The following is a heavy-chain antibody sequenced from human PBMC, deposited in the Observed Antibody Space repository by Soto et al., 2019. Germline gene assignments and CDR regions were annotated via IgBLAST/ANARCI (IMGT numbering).Heavy chain of an antibody. CDR2: INSDGSST. J-gene: IGHJ4*02. V-gene: IGHV3-74*01. Sequence: GGSLRLSCAASGFTFSSYWMHWVRQAPGKGLVWVSRINSDGSSTNYADSVKGQFTISRDNAKNTLYLQMNSLRAEDTAVYYCGRGASGSYRLDYWGQGTLVTVS. CDR3: GRGASGSYRLDY. D-gene: IGHD3-10*01. CDR1: GFTFSSYW.